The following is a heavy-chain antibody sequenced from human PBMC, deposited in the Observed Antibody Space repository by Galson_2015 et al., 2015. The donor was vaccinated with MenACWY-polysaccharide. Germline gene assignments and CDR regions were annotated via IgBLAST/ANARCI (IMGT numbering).Heavy chain of an antibody. CDR3: ASRTRFRTGSGPEDY. V-gene: IGHV3-21*01. CDR2: IIGNSAYI. D-gene: IGHD1/OR15-1a*01. Sequence: SLRISCAASGFTFDTYSLIWVRQAPGQGLQWVSTIIGNSAYIYYADSVKGRFTISRDNDKNSLYLQMNSLRAEDTAIYYCASRTRFRTGSGPEDYWGQGTLVTVSS. J-gene: IGHJ4*02. CDR1: GFTFDTYS.